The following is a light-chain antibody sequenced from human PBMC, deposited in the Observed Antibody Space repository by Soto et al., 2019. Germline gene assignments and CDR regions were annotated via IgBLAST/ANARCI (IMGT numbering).Light chain of an antibody. CDR3: SSYTSSSTRV. J-gene: IGLJ1*01. CDR2: DVS. Sequence: QSVLTQPASVSGSPGQSITISCTGTSSDVGGYNYVSWYQQHPGKAPKLMIYDVSNRPSGVSNRFSGSKSGNTASLTISGLQAENGADYTCSSYTSSSTRVFGTGTKVPVL. CDR1: SSDVGGYNY. V-gene: IGLV2-14*01.